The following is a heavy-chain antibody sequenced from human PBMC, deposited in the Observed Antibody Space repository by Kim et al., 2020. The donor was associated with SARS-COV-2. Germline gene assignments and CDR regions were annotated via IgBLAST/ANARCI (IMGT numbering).Heavy chain of an antibody. J-gene: IGHJ6*02. Sequence: SLRLSCAASGFTFDDYAMHWVRQAPGKGLEWVSGISWNSGTIGYADSVKGRFTISRDNAKNSLYLQMNSLRAEDTALYYCAKDMLGLYYYYGMHVWGQGTTVTVSS. CDR3: AKDMLGLYYYYGMHV. D-gene: IGHD6-6*01. V-gene: IGHV3-9*01. CDR2: ISWNSGTI. CDR1: GFTFDDYA.